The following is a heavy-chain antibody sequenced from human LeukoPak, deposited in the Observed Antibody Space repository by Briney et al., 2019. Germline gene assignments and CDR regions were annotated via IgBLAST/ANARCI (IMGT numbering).Heavy chain of an antibody. CDR2: IYYSGST. CDR3: ARGRHYTLIWFDP. CDR1: GGSISSYY. V-gene: IGHV4-59*01. J-gene: IGHJ5*02. D-gene: IGHD2-2*02. Sequence: PSETLSLTCTVSGGSISSYYWSWIRQPPGKGLEWIGYIYYSGSTNYNPSLKSRVTISVDTSKNQFSLKLSSVTAADTAVYYCARGRHYTLIWFDPWGQGTLVTVSS.